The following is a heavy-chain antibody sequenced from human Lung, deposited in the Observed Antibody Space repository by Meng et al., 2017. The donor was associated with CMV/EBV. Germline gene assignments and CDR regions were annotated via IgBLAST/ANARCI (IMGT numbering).Heavy chain of an antibody. CDR1: GFTFNRYV. V-gene: IGHV3-23*01. CDR3: ARAASTWAYYFDY. J-gene: IGHJ4*02. Sequence: AASGFTFNRYVMTWVRQAPGKGLEWASAISDRGGSTYYADSVKGRFTVSRDNSKSTLYLQMSSLSAEDTAVYYCARAASTWAYYFDYWDQGTLVTVSS. CDR2: ISDRGGST. D-gene: IGHD5/OR15-5a*01.